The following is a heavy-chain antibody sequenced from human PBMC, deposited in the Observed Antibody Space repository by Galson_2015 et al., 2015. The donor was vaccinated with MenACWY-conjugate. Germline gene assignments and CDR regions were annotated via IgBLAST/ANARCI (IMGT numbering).Heavy chain of an antibody. J-gene: IGHJ4*02. Sequence: SLRLSCAASGFTFSNYWMHWVRQAPGEGLVWVSRINSDVSSTSYADSVKGRFTISRDNAKNILYLQMDSLGAEDTAMYYCARDLGAYVGTYCGGDCYLDSWGQGTLVTVSS. V-gene: IGHV3-74*01. CDR3: ARDLGAYVGTYCGGDCYLDS. CDR1: GFTFSNYW. D-gene: IGHD2-21*02. CDR2: INSDVSST.